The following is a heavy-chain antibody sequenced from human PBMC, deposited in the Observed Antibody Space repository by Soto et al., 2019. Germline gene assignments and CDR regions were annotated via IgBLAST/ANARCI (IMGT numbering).Heavy chain of an antibody. CDR1: GYTFTSYD. V-gene: IGHV1-8*01. Sequence: QVQLVQSGAEVKKPGASVKVSCKASGYTFTSYDINWVRQATVQGLEWMGWMNPNSGNTGYAQKFQGRVTMTRNTSISTAYMELSSLRSEDTAVYYCASVNPMASRYYYYGMDVWGQGTTVTVSS. CDR2: MNPNSGNT. CDR3: ASVNPMASRYYYYGMDV. J-gene: IGHJ6*02. D-gene: IGHD2-8*01.